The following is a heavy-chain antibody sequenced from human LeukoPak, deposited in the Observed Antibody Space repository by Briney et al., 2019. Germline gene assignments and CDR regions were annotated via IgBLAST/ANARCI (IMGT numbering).Heavy chain of an antibody. CDR2: MNPNSGNT. Sequence: ASVKVSCKASGYTFTSYDINWVRQATGQGLEWMGWMNPNSGNTGYAQKFQGRVTMTRNTSISTAYMELSSLRSEDTAVYYCARESLFSRLTAFDYWGQGTLVTVSS. CDR1: GYTFTSYD. CDR3: ARESLFSRLTAFDY. D-gene: IGHD2-8*01. V-gene: IGHV1-8*01. J-gene: IGHJ4*02.